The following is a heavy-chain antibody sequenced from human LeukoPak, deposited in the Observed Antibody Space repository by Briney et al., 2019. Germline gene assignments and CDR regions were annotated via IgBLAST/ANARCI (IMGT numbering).Heavy chain of an antibody. V-gene: IGHV4-59*08. CDR1: GGSVSGSY. CDR3: ARRRFFPYYFDY. CDR2: IHYSGST. D-gene: IGHD3-3*01. J-gene: IGHJ4*02. Sequence: SETLSLTCTVSGGSVSGSYWGWIRQPPEKGLEWIGYIHYSGSTNYNPSLKSRVTISVDTSKNQFSLKLSSVTAADTAVYYCARRRFFPYYFDYWGQGTLVTVSS.